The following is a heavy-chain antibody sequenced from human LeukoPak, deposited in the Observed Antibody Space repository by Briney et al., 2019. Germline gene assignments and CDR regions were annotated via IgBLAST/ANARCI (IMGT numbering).Heavy chain of an antibody. CDR1: GFTFSNAW. CDR2: IKSKTDGGTT. J-gene: IGHJ4*02. D-gene: IGHD2/OR15-2a*01. Sequence: GGSLRLSCAASGFTFSNAWMSRVRQAPGKGLEWLGRIKSKTDGGTTDYAAPVKGSFIISRDDSKNTLYLQMNSLRTEDTAVYYCTAGAFHWGQGTLVTVSS. CDR3: TAGAFH. V-gene: IGHV3-15*01.